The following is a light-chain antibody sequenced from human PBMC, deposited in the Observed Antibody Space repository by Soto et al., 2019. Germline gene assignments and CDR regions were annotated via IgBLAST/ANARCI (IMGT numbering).Light chain of an antibody. V-gene: IGKV1-5*03. Sequence: DIQMTQSPSTLSASVGDRVTITCRASQSVSRWLAWYKQKPGEAPKLLIYKASNLESGVPSRFSGSGSGTEFTLTVSSLQPDDFATYYCLQYDNYPLIFGGGTKVDI. CDR2: KAS. CDR1: QSVSRW. J-gene: IGKJ4*01. CDR3: LQYDNYPLI.